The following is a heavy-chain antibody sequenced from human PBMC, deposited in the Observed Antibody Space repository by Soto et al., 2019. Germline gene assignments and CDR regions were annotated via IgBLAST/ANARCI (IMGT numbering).Heavy chain of an antibody. V-gene: IGHV4-30-2*01. CDR1: GGSISSGGYS. J-gene: IGHJ3*02. Sequence: QLQLQESGSGLVKPSQTLSLTCAVSGGSISSGGYSWSWIRQPPGKGLEWIGYIYHSGSTYYNPSLKSRVTISVDRSKNQSSPKLSSVTAADTAVYYCARAHGSGWGAFDIWGQGTMVTVSS. CDR2: IYHSGST. CDR3: ARAHGSGWGAFDI. D-gene: IGHD3-10*01.